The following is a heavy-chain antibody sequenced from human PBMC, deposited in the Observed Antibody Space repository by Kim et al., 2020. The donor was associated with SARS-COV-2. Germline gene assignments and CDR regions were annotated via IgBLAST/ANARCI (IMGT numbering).Heavy chain of an antibody. J-gene: IGHJ6*02. V-gene: IGHV6-1*01. CDR3: AREGWSSIAAAGNYYYYGMDV. CDR1: GDSVSSNSAA. D-gene: IGHD6-13*01. CDR2: TYYRSKWYN. Sequence: SQTLSLTCAISGDSVSSNSAAWHWIRQSPSRGLEWLGRTYYRSKWYNDYAVSVKSRITINPDTSKNQFSLQLNSVTPEDTAVYYCAREGWSSIAAAGNYYYYGMDVWGQGTTVTVSS.